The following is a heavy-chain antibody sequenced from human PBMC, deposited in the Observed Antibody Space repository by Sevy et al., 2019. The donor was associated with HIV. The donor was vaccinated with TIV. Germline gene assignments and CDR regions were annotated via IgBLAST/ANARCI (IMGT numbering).Heavy chain of an antibody. CDR2: IISKTDGGTT. CDR1: GFTFSNAW. D-gene: IGHD2-15*01. V-gene: IGHV3-15*01. CDR3: TTGSGAYCSADCLDY. J-gene: IGHJ4*02. Sequence: GGSLRLSCAASGFTFSNAWMSWVRQAPGKGLEWVGRIISKTDGGTTDYGAPVKGRFTISRDDSKNRLYLQMNSLKTGDTALYYCTTGSGAYCSADCLDYRGQGTLVTVSS.